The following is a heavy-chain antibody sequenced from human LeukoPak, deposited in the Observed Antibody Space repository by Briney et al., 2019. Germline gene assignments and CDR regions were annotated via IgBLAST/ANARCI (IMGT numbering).Heavy chain of an antibody. Sequence: SETLSLTCTVSGGSISSYYWSWIRQPPGKGLEWIGYIYYSESTNYNPSLKSRVTISVDTSKNQFSLKLSSVTAADTAVYYCARGYGDYVLHYWGQGTLVTVSS. CDR3: ARGYGDYVLHY. J-gene: IGHJ4*02. V-gene: IGHV4-59*01. CDR2: IYYSEST. CDR1: GGSISSYY. D-gene: IGHD4-17*01.